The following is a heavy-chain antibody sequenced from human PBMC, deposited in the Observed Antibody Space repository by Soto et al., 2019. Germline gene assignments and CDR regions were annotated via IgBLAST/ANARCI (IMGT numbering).Heavy chain of an antibody. CDR3: ARVSGSSYYGMDV. D-gene: IGHD1-26*01. V-gene: IGHV4-4*02. Sequence: QVQLQESGPGLVKPSGTLSLTCAVSGGSISSSNWWSWDRQPPGKGLEWIGEIYHSRSTNHNPSLKGRVTTSVDKSKSRFSLKLSSVTAADTAIYVCARVSGSSYYGMDVWGQGTTVTVSS. CDR1: GGSISSSNW. J-gene: IGHJ6*02. CDR2: IYHSRST.